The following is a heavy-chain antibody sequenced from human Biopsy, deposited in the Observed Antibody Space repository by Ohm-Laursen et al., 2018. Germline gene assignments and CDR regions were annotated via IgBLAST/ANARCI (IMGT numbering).Heavy chain of an antibody. CDR2: INHSGRT. V-gene: IGHV4-34*01. Sequence: TLSLTCAVYGGSFRGYYWSWIRQTPGKGLEWIGEINHSGRTNYNPSLKSRVTISVDTSKNQFSLKVRSVTAADTAVYYCVRGVDYYDPYHYYALDVWGQGTTVTVSS. CDR1: GGSFRGYY. J-gene: IGHJ6*02. CDR3: VRGVDYYDPYHYYALDV. D-gene: IGHD3-22*01.